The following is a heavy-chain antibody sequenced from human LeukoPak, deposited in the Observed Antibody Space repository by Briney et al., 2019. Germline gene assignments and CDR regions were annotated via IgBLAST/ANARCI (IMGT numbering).Heavy chain of an antibody. Sequence: SQTLSLTCAVSGGSISSGGYSWSWIRQPPGKGLEWIGYIYHSGSTYYNPSLKSRVTISVDRSKNQFSLKLSSVTAADTAVYYCARDPRIAVAGPVDYWGQGTLVTVSS. V-gene: IGHV4-30-2*01. CDR2: IYHSGST. D-gene: IGHD6-19*01. CDR1: GGSISSGGYS. J-gene: IGHJ4*02. CDR3: ARDPRIAVAGPVDY.